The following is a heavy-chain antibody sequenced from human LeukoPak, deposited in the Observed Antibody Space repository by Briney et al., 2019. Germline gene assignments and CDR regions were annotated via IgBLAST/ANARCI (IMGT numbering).Heavy chain of an antibody. D-gene: IGHD2-15*01. CDR2: IRFDGSYK. CDR1: GFSINTYT. Sequence: GGSLRLSCDASGFSINTYTMYWVRQAPGKGLEWVAFIRFDGSYKDYADSVKGRFTISRDKSKNTLYLQMNSLRPEDTAVYYCAKVRLGYCSGGSCSRGGTPRDVWGKGTTVTISS. J-gene: IGHJ6*04. CDR3: AKVRLGYCSGGSCSRGGTPRDV. V-gene: IGHV3-30*02.